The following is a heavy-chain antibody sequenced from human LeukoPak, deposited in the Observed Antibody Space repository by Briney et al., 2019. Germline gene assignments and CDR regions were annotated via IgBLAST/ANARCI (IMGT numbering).Heavy chain of an antibody. Sequence: GASVKVSCKASGGTFSSYAISWVRQAPGQGLEWMGGIIPIFGTANYAQKFQGRVTITTDESTSTAYMELSSLRSEDTAVYYCARAEVLGGGSYAIHSYYYYMDVWGKGTTVTVSS. CDR1: GGTFSSYA. D-gene: IGHD1-26*01. CDR3: ARAEVLGGGSYAIHSYYYYMDV. J-gene: IGHJ6*03. CDR2: IIPIFGTA. V-gene: IGHV1-69*05.